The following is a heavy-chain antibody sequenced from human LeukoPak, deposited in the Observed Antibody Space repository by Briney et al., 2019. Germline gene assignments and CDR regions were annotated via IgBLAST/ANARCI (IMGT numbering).Heavy chain of an antibody. Sequence: GGSLRLSCAASGFTVSSYAMHWVRQPIGKGLEWVSALGIAGDTFYPGSVKGRFTISRENARNSLYLQMNSLRAEDTAMYYCARQMQSHGNFDSWGQGALVTVSS. V-gene: IGHV3-13*01. J-gene: IGHJ4*02. CDR1: GFTVSSYA. CDR2: LGIAGDT. CDR3: ARQMQSHGNFDS. D-gene: IGHD1-26*01.